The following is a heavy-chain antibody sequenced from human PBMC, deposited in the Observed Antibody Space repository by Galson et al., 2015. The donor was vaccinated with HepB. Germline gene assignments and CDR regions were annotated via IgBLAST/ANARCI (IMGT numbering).Heavy chain of an antibody. CDR2: ISCDGSNK. J-gene: IGHJ4*02. V-gene: IGHV3-30*18. Sequence: SLRLSCAASGFTFSSYGMHWVRQAPGKGLEWVAVISCDGSNKYYADSVKGRFTISRDNSKNTLYLQMNSLRAEDTAVYYCAKGPLDYFWSGYYTYYFDYWGQGTLVTVSS. CDR3: AKGPLDYFWSGYYTYYFDY. CDR1: GFTFSSYG. D-gene: IGHD3-3*01.